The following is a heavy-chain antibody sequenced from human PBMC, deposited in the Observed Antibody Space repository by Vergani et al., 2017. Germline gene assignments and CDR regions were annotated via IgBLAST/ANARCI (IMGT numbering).Heavy chain of an antibody. D-gene: IGHD2-2*01. CDR2: ISNDGSNK. Sequence: QVQLVESGGGVVQPGRSLRLSCAASRFTFSSYGMHWVRQAPGKGLEWGAVISNDGSNKYYADSVKGRFTISRDNSKNTLYLQMNSLRAEDTAVYYCAKVAQPLVVPAAPLDYWGQGTLVTVSS. CDR1: RFTFSSYG. J-gene: IGHJ4*02. V-gene: IGHV3-30*18. CDR3: AKVAQPLVVPAAPLDY.